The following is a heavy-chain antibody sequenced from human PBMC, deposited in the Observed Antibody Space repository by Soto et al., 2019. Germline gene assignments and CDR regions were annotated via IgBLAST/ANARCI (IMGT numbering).Heavy chain of an antibody. D-gene: IGHD3-10*01. CDR1: GCSFRNNV. CDR2: ITDNGGST. V-gene: IGHV3-23*04. CDR3: AKEVYGAARGAMDV. Sequence: EVQLVESGGGLVQPGGSLRLSCAASGCSFRNNVMNWVRQAPGKGLEWVSGITDNGGSTYYADSVKGRCTISRDNSKNTLFLQMNSLRAEDTAIYYCAKEVYGAARGAMDVWGQGTKVTVSS. J-gene: IGHJ6*02.